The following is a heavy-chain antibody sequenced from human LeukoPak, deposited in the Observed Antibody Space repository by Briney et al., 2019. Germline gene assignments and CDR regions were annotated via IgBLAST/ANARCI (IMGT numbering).Heavy chain of an antibody. J-gene: IGHJ4*02. CDR3: AFTPRNSLFDY. CDR1: GFTFSSYA. Sequence: GGSLRLSCAASGFTFSSYAMHWVRQAPGKGLEWVAVISYDGSNKYYADSVKGRFTISRDNSKNTLYLQMNSLRAEDTAEYYCAFTPRNSLFDYWGQGTLVTVSS. V-gene: IGHV3-30-3*01. D-gene: IGHD4-23*01. CDR2: ISYDGSNK.